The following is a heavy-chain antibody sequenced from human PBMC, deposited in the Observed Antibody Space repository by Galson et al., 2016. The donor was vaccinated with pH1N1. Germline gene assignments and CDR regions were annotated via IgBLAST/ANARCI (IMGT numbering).Heavy chain of an antibody. V-gene: IGHV1-2*02. D-gene: IGHD6-19*01. J-gene: IGHJ4*03. Sequence: SVKVSCKASGYTFSGYYMHWVRQAPGQGLEWMGWINPNSGGTSYAPKFQGRVTMTRDTSISTGYMELSRLSSDDTAVYYCARDPNSGWYTDYWGQGTVITVSS. CDR2: INPNSGGT. CDR3: ARDPNSGWYTDY. CDR1: GYTFSGYY.